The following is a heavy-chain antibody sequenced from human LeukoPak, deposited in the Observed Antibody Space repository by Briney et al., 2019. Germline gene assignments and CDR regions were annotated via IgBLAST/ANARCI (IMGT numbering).Heavy chain of an antibody. CDR1: GFTFSSYA. D-gene: IGHD6-19*01. Sequence: GRSLRLSCAASGFTFSSYAMHWVRQAPGKGLEWVAVISYDGSNKYYADSVKGRFTISRDSSKNTLYLQMNSLRAEDTAVYYCARARYPGIAVAGTQDYWGQGTLVTVSS. CDR2: ISYDGSNK. J-gene: IGHJ4*02. V-gene: IGHV3-30*04. CDR3: ARARYPGIAVAGTQDY.